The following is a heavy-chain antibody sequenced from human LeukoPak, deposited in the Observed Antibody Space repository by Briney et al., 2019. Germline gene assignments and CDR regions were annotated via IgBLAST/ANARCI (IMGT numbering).Heavy chain of an antibody. D-gene: IGHD4-17*01. J-gene: IGHJ6*02. CDR3: AKVYDYGDYVPSRYYYGMDV. V-gene: IGHV3-23*01. Sequence: EASLRLSCAASGFTFSSYAMSWVRQAPGKGLEWVSAISGSGGSTYYADSVKGRFTISRDNSKNTLYLQMNSLRAEDTAVYYCAKVYDYGDYVPSRYYYGMDVWGQGTTVTVSS. CDR1: GFTFSSYA. CDR2: ISGSGGST.